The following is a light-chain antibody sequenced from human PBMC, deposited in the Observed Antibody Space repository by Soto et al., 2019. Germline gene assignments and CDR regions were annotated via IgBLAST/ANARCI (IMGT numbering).Light chain of an antibody. V-gene: IGKV1-5*03. CDR2: KAS. CDR3: QQYNSYSPT. J-gene: IGKJ4*01. Sequence: DIQMTQSPSTLSPSVGDRVTITCRASQSISSWLAWYQQKPGKAPKLLIYKASSLESVVPSRFSGSGSGTECTLTISSLQPDDFATYYCQQYNSYSPTFGGGTKVVIK. CDR1: QSISSW.